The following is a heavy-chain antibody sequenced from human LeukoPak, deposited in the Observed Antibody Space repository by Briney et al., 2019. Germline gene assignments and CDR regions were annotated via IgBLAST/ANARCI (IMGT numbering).Heavy chain of an antibody. V-gene: IGHV3-21*01. CDR3: ARVRRPDAFGELSY. CDR1: GFAFGSEA. Sequence: GGSLRLSCAVSGFAFGSEAMSWVRQSPARGLEWVSSISSSSSCIYYAGSVKGRFTISRDNAKNSLYLQMNSLRAEDTAVYYCARVRRPDAFGELSYWGQGTLVTVSS. J-gene: IGHJ4*02. CDR2: ISSSSSCI. D-gene: IGHD3-10*01.